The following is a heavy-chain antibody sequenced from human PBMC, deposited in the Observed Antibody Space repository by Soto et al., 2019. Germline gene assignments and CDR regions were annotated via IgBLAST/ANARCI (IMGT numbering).Heavy chain of an antibody. V-gene: IGHV3-23*01. CDR3: ARERTSKGGMDI. J-gene: IGHJ6*02. Sequence: GGSLRLPCAASVFTFTSYAFTWVRQAPGKGLEWVSAISGTGGSTFYSDSVMGRFTISRDNSKNTLYLQMHSLTADDTAVYYCARERTSKGGMDIWGQGTTVTVSS. CDR2: ISGTGGST. CDR1: VFTFTSYA.